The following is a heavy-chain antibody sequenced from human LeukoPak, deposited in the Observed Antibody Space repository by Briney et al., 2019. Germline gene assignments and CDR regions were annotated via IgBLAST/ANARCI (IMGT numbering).Heavy chain of an antibody. CDR1: GGSISSYY. CDR3: ARGGGYDSHNFDY. Sequence: SETLSLTCTVSGGSISSYYWGWIRQPPGKGLEWIGYIYYSGSTNYNPSLKSRVTISVDTSKNQFSLKLSSVTAADTAVYYCARGGGYDSHNFDYWGQGTLVTVSS. J-gene: IGHJ4*02. D-gene: IGHD5-12*01. CDR2: IYYSGST. V-gene: IGHV4-59*01.